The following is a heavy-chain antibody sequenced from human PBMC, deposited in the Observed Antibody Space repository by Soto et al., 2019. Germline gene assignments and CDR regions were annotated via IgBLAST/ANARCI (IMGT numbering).Heavy chain of an antibody. J-gene: IGHJ4*02. Sequence: EVQLVESGGGLVQPGGSLRLSCAASGFVFTNYAMTWVRQAPGKGLEWVSSITGYGFSTYYTDSVKGRFTFSRDSSKNTLYLQMNSLRAEDTAVYYCARVSYYDSGSLSSLDYWGQGTLVTVSS. CDR3: ARVSYYDSGSLSSLDY. CDR1: GFVFTNYA. CDR2: ITGYGFST. V-gene: IGHV3-23*04. D-gene: IGHD3-22*01.